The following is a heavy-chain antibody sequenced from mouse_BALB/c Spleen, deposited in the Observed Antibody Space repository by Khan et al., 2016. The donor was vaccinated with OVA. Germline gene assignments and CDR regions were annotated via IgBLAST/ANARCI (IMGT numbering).Heavy chain of an antibody. D-gene: IGHD2-1*01. CDR3: ARSAYGNFAY. Sequence: EVELVESGGGLVKPGGSLKLFCAASGFTFSTYATSWVRQTPEKRLEWVATISSDGDYTYYPDNVTGRFTISRDNAKNILYLQMSSLRSEDTAMYYCARSAYGNFAYWGQGTLVTVSA. J-gene: IGHJ3*01. CDR2: ISSDGDYT. V-gene: IGHV5-9-3*01. CDR1: GFTFSTYA.